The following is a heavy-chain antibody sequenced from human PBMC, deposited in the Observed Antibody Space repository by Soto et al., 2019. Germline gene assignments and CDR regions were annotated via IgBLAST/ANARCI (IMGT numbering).Heavy chain of an antibody. CDR3: ARGVDTAMVKWPDY. D-gene: IGHD5-18*01. V-gene: IGHV3-33*01. J-gene: IGHJ4*02. CDR2: IWYDGSNK. CDR1: GFTFSSYG. Sequence: PGGSLRLSCAASGFTFSSYGMHRVRQAPGKGLEWVAVIWYDGSNKYYADSAKGRFTISRDNSKNTLYLQMNSLRAEDTAVYYCARGVDTAMVKWPDYWGQGTLVTVSS.